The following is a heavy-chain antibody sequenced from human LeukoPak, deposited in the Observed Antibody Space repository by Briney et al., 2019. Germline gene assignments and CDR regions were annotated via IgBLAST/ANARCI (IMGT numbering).Heavy chain of an antibody. V-gene: IGHV3-30*18. Sequence: GGSLRLSCAASGFTFNSCGMHWVRQAPGKGLEWVGVITYDGDIRYFEDSVKGRFTISRDTSKSTLYLQMNSLGAEDTAVYYCVKEQGSGYYRTADHWGQGTLVTVSS. CDR3: VKEQGSGYYRTADH. D-gene: IGHD3-10*01. CDR2: ITYDGDIR. CDR1: GFTFNSCG. J-gene: IGHJ4*02.